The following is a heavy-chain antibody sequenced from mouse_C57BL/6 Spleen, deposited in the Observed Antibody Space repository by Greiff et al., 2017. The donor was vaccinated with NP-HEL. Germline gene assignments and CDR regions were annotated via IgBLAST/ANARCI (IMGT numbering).Heavy chain of an antibody. Sequence: EVQLQQSGAELVKPGASVKLSCTASGFNIKDYYMHWVKQRTEQGLEWIGRIDPEDGETKYVPKFQGKATITADTSSNTAYLQLSSLTSEDTAVYYCARDNLYAMDYWGQGTSVTVSS. CDR2: IDPEDGET. CDR3: ARDNLYAMDY. D-gene: IGHD1-3*01. CDR1: GFNIKDYY. J-gene: IGHJ4*01. V-gene: IGHV14-2*01.